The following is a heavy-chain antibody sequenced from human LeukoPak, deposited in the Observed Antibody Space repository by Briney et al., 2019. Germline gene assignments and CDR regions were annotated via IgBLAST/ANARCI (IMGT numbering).Heavy chain of an antibody. CDR2: ISWNSGSI. Sequence: GRSLRLSCAASGFTFDDYAMHWVRQAPGKGLEWVSGISWNSGSIGYADSVKGRFTISRDNAKNSLYLQMNSLRAEDTALYYCAKDREYYYGSGSYSGFDYWGQGTLVTVSS. J-gene: IGHJ4*02. CDR1: GFTFDDYA. V-gene: IGHV3-9*01. CDR3: AKDREYYYGSGSYSGFDY. D-gene: IGHD3-10*01.